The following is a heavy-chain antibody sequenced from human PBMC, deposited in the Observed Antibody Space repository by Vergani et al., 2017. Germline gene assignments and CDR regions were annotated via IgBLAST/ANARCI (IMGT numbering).Heavy chain of an antibody. CDR3: AKGFGGCNYISCSYYMDV. Sequence: EVQLLESGGGLVQPGGSLRLSCAASGFTFSSYAMSWVRQAPGKGLEWVSAISGSGGSTYYADSVKGRFTISRDNSKNTLYLQMNSLRVDDTAVYYCAKGFGGCNYISCSYYMDVWGKGTTVTV. D-gene: IGHD3-3*01. J-gene: IGHJ6*03. CDR1: GFTFSSYA. CDR2: ISGSGGST. V-gene: IGHV3-23*01.